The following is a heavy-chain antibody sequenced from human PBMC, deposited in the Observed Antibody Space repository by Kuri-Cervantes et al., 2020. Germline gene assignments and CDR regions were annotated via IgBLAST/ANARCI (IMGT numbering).Heavy chain of an antibody. CDR1: GFIFSNYF. CDR3: ARDREGIAAADWYFDL. J-gene: IGHJ2*01. V-gene: IGHV3-23*01. CDR2: ISGSSGTT. Sequence: GESLKISCAASGFIFSNYFMSWVRQAPGKGLEWVSDISGSSGTTNYAASVKGRFTISRDNSKNTLYLQMNNVRAEDTAVYYCARDREGIAAADWYFDLWGRGTLVTVSS. D-gene: IGHD6-13*01.